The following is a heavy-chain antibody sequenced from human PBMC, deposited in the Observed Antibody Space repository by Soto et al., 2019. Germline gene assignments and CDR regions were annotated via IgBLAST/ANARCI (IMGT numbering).Heavy chain of an antibody. CDR3: ATWRHYSGSYCSDY. D-gene: IGHD1-26*01. Sequence: ASVKVSCKASGGTLNTYTINWVRQAPGRRLEWVGQIVPMYDSVNYAENFQGRVTITADKSTKTSFMELTSLKSEDTALYFCATWRHYSGSYCSDYWGKGTLVTVSS. V-gene: IGHV1-69*06. CDR2: IVPMYDSV. J-gene: IGHJ4*02. CDR1: GGTLNTYT.